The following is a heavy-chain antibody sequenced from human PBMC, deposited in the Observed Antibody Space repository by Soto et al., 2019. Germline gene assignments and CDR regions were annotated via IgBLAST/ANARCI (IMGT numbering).Heavy chain of an antibody. D-gene: IGHD2-15*01. CDR1: GGSITGAYY. Sequence: SETLSLTCNVSGGSITGAYYWNWIRQHPGKGLEWIGSIHYRGTTDYNPSLKSRITISLDRSKNQFALKLSSVTAADTAVYYCARVRDSFGLDVWGQGTTVTVSS. CDR3: ARVRDSFGLDV. V-gene: IGHV4-31*03. CDR2: IHYRGTT. J-gene: IGHJ6*02.